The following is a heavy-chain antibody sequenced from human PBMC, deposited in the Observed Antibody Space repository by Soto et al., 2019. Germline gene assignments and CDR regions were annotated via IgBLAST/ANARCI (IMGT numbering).Heavy chain of an antibody. CDR1: GDSVSSGSYY. J-gene: IGHJ4*02. CDR3: ARGLKSGWYR. Sequence: PSETLSLTCTVSGDSVSSGSYYWSWIRQPPGKGLEWLGYVYCSGSTNYNPSLRSRLTISVDTSKNQFSLKLSSVTAADTAVYYCARGLKSGWYRWGQGTLVTVSS. D-gene: IGHD6-19*01. V-gene: IGHV4-61*01. CDR2: VYCSGST.